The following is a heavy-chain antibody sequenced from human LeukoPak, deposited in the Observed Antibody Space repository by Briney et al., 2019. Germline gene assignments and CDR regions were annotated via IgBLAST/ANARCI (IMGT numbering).Heavy chain of an antibody. CDR3: ASCSGGSCYPLY. CDR2: IYYSGST. J-gene: IGHJ4*02. D-gene: IGHD2-15*01. CDR1: GGSISSYY. Sequence: SETLSLTCTVSGGSISSYYWSWIRQHPGKGLEWIGYIYYSGSTYYNPSLKSRVTISVDTSKNQFSLKLSSVTAADTAVYYCASCSGGSCYPLYWGQGTLATVSS. V-gene: IGHV4-59*06.